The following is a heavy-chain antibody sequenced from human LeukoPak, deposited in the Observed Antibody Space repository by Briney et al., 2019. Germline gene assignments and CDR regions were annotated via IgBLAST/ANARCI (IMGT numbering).Heavy chain of an antibody. CDR2: INSDGSEG. J-gene: IGHJ3*01. Sequence: GGSLRLSCAVSGFTFSGFWMSWSRQAPGKGLEWVASINSDGSEGYYADVVKGRFTISRDNAKNSLYLQINSLRAEDTAVYYCAKSSYSSSFSVGGQGKRATVSA. CDR1: GFTFSGFW. V-gene: IGHV3-7*03. CDR3: AKSSYSSSFSV. D-gene: IGHD6-6*01.